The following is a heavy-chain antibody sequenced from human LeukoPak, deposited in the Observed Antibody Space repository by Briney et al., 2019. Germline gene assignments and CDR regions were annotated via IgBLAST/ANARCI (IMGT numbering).Heavy chain of an antibody. CDR2: ISGSGGST. CDR3: AKASPSSSGWYFDY. CDR1: GFTFSSYA. V-gene: IGHV3-23*01. D-gene: IGHD6-19*01. Sequence: GGSLRLSCAASGFTFSSYAISWVRQAPGEGLEWVSAISGSGGSTYYADSVKGRFTISRDNSKNTLYLQMNSLRAEDTAVYYCAKASPSSSGWYFDYWGQGTLVTVSS. J-gene: IGHJ4*02.